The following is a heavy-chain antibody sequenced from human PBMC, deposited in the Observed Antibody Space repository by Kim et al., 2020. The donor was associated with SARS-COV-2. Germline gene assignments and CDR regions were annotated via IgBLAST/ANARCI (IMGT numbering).Heavy chain of an antibody. V-gene: IGHV3-53*01. D-gene: IGHD5-12*01. CDR3: ARIKMATVDY. J-gene: IGHJ4*02. Sequence: STYYADSVKGRFTISRDNSKNTLYLQMNSLRAEDTAVYYCARIKMATVDYWGQGTLVTVSS. CDR2: ST.